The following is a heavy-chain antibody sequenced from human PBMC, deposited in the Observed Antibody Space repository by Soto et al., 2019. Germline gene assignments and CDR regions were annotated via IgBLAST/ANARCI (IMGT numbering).Heavy chain of an antibody. D-gene: IGHD6-25*01. CDR3: ARDSRDGYKPPDY. Sequence: PGGSLRISCAASGFTFSSYSMNWVRQAPGKGLEWVSSISSSSSYIYYADSVKGRFTISRDNAKNSLYLQMNSLRAEDTAVYYCARDSRDGYKPPDYWGQGTLVTVSS. J-gene: IGHJ4*02. CDR1: GFTFSSYS. CDR2: ISSSSSYI. V-gene: IGHV3-21*01.